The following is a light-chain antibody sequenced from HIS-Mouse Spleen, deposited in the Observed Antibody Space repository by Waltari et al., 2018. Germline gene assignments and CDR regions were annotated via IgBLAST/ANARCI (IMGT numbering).Light chain of an antibody. J-gene: IGLJ2*01. V-gene: IGLV2-14*03. CDR1: SSDVGGYNY. CDR2: DVS. CDR3: SSYTSSSTLV. Sequence: QSALTQPASVSGSPGQSITISCTGTSSDVGGYNYVSWYQQPPGKAPKLMIYDVSNRPSWVSNRFSGSKSGNTASLTISGLQAEDEADYYCSSYTSSSTLVFGGGTKLTVL.